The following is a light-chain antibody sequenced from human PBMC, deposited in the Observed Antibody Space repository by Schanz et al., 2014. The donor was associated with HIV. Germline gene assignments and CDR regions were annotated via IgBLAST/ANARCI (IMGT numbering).Light chain of an antibody. J-gene: IGKJ1*01. V-gene: IGKV3-20*01. Sequence: EIVLTQSPATLSLSPGERATLSCRASQSVSSYLAWYQQKPGQAPRLLMYDASSRAAGIPDRFSGGGSGTDFTLTISRLEPEDFAVYSCQQYATSPWTFGQGTKVEIK. CDR1: QSVSSY. CDR3: QQYATSPWT. CDR2: DAS.